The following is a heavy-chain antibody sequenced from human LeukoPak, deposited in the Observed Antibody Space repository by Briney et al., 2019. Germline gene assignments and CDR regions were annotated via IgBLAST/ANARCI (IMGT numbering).Heavy chain of an antibody. V-gene: IGHV3-64D*09. J-gene: IGHJ6*02. Sequence: GGSLRLSCSASGFTFSSNSMHWVPQAPGKGLQYVSAISSNGGTTYYADSVKGRFTISRDNSKNTLYLQMSSLRAEDTAVYYCVKDMGRNYYYQYGMDVWGQGTTVTVSS. CDR1: GFTFSSNS. D-gene: IGHD3-10*01. CDR3: VKDMGRNYYYQYGMDV. CDR2: ISSNGGTT.